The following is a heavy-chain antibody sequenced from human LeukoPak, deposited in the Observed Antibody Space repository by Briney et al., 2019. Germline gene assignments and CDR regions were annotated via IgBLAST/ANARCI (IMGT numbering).Heavy chain of an antibody. CDR3: ARDSDYYDSSGYSWGYFDY. CDR1: GGTFSSYA. D-gene: IGHD3-22*01. Sequence: SVKVSCKASGGTFSSYAISWVRQAPGQGLEWMGRIIPIFGTANYAQKFQGRVTITTDESTSTAYMELGSLRSEDTAVYYCARDSDYYDSSGYSWGYFDYWGQGTLVTVSS. CDR2: IIPIFGTA. V-gene: IGHV1-69*05. J-gene: IGHJ4*02.